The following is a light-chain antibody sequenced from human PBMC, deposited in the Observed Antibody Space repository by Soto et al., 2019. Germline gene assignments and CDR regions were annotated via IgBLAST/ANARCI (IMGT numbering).Light chain of an antibody. V-gene: IGKV3-20*01. CDR2: ATS. CDR1: QSFNSRY. CDR3: QQYGSAPWT. J-gene: IGKJ1*01. Sequence: EFVLAQSPGTLSLSPGDRATLSCRASQSFNSRYLAWFQQRPGQAPRLLIYATSSRAADIPDRFSGSGSGTDFTLTINRLEPEDFAVYYCQQYGSAPWTFGQGTKAEIK.